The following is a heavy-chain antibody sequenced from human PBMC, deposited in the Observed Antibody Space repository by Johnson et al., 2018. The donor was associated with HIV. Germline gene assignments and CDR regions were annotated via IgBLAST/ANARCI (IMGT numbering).Heavy chain of an antibody. V-gene: IGHV3-13*01. CDR1: GFTFSKFD. CDR3: AREAEWEPSSPNDAFDI. D-gene: IGHD1-26*01. Sequence: EVQLVESGGGLVQPGGSLRLSCAASGFTFSKFDMYWVRQASGKGLEWVSTIGSAGDTYYTDSVKGRFTISRENARNSFYLQMNSLRAGDTAVYYCAREAEWEPSSPNDAFDIWGQGTMVTVSS. CDR2: IGSAGDT. J-gene: IGHJ3*02.